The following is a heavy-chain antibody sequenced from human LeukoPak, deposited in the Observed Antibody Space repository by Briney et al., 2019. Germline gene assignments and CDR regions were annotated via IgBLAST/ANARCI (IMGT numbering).Heavy chain of an antibody. J-gene: IGHJ4*02. CDR2: IRSKAYGGAA. CDR3: ARSDPIVAISDS. D-gene: IGHD5-12*01. V-gene: IGHV3-49*04. CDR1: GFTFGDYA. Sequence: PGGSLRLSCTGSGFTFGDYAMNWVRQAPGKGLEWVGLIRSKAYGGAAEYAASVKGRFTISRDNSKNTLYLQMNSLRADDTAVYYYARSDPIVAISDSWGQGTLVTVSS.